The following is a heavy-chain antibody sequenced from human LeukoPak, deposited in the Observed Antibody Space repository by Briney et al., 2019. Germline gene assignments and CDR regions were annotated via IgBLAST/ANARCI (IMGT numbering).Heavy chain of an antibody. J-gene: IGHJ4*02. Sequence: GGSLRLSCAASGFSFSDYGMHWVRQAPAKGLEWVAFIRYDESKTYYGDSVKGRFTVSRDNSKNTLYLQMDSLRADDTAVYYCAKSHLPTFYSGTYYCDYWGQGTLVTVSS. CDR3: AKSHLPTFYSGTYYCDY. CDR1: GFSFSDYG. V-gene: IGHV3-30*02. CDR2: IRYDESKT. D-gene: IGHD1-26*01.